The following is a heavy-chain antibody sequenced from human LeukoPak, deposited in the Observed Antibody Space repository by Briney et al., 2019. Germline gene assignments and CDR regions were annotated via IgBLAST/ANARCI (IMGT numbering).Heavy chain of an antibody. D-gene: IGHD6-13*01. CDR1: GFTFGSYW. Sequence: GGSLRLSCAASGFTFGSYWMTWVRQAPGKGLEWVANIKEDGRDKYYLDSEKGRFTISRDNAKNLLYLQMNSLRAEDTAVYYCVTDSGWYRFDNWGQGTLVTVSS. CDR2: IKEDGRDK. CDR3: VTDSGWYRFDN. V-gene: IGHV3-7*03. J-gene: IGHJ4*02.